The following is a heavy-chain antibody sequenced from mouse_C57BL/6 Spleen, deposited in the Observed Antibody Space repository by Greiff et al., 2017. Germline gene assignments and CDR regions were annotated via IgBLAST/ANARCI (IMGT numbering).Heavy chain of an antibody. CDR2: SRNKANDYTT. Sequence: EVKVVESGGGLVQSGRSLRLSCATSGFTFSDFYMEWVRQAPGKGLEWIAASRNKANDYTTEYSASVKGRFIVSKDTSQSTLYLQLNALRAEDSAIYYCARDAYYSNYDWYFDVWGRGTTVTVSA. J-gene: IGHJ1*03. D-gene: IGHD2-5*01. CDR1: GFTFSDFY. CDR3: ARDAYYSNYDWYFDV. V-gene: IGHV7-1*01.